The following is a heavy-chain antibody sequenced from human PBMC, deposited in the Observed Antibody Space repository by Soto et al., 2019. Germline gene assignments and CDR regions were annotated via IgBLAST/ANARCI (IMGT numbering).Heavy chain of an antibody. CDR3: ARGGYYYDSSGYSY. CDR2: IYYSGST. CDR1: GGSVSSCSYY. D-gene: IGHD3-22*01. Sequence: PSETLSLTCTVSGGSVSSCSYYWSWIRQPPGKGLEWIGYIYYSGSTNYNPSLKSRVTISVDTSKNQFSLKLSSVTAADTAVYYCARGGYYYDSSGYSYWGQGTLVTVSS. V-gene: IGHV4-61*01. J-gene: IGHJ4*02.